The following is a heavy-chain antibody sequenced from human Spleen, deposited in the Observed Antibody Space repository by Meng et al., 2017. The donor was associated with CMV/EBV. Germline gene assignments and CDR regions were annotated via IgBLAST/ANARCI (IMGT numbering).Heavy chain of an antibody. Sequence: YTFTGYYMHWVRQAPGQGLEWMGWINPNSGGTNYAQKFQGRVTMTRDTSISTAYMELSRLRSDDTAVYYCARDRWIAARRRGIYFDYWGQGTLVTVSS. CDR3: ARDRWIAARRRGIYFDY. V-gene: IGHV1-2*02. CDR2: INPNSGGT. J-gene: IGHJ4*02. CDR1: YTFTGYY. D-gene: IGHD6-6*01.